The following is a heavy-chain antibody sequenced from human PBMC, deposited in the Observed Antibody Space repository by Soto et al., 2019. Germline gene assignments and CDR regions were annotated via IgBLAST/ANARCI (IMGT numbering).Heavy chain of an antibody. D-gene: IGHD3-22*01. CDR3: ARDRGPSSGYYPYWFDP. J-gene: IGHJ5*02. V-gene: IGHV1-69*12. CDR2: ITPIFGTA. CDR1: GGTFSSDA. Sequence: QVQLVQSGAEVKKPGSSVKVSCKASGGTFSSDAITWVRQAPGQRLEWMGGITPIFGTANYAQKFQARVTITADESTSTAYMELSSLRSEDTAVYYCARDRGPSSGYYPYWFDPWGQGTLVTVSS.